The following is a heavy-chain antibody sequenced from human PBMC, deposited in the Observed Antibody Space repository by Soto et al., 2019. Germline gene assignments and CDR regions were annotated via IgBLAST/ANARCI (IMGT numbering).Heavy chain of an antibody. D-gene: IGHD2-15*01. CDR2: IYWDDDK. Sequence: QITLKESGPTLVKPTQTLTLTCTFSGFSLSTSGVGVGWIRQPPGKALEWLALIYWDDDKRYRPSLKSRLTITKDTSKNQVVLTMTNMDPVDTATYYCATDCSGGSCPGRYFDLWGRGTLVTVSS. CDR3: ATDCSGGSCPGRYFDL. CDR1: GFSLSTSGVG. V-gene: IGHV2-5*02. J-gene: IGHJ2*01.